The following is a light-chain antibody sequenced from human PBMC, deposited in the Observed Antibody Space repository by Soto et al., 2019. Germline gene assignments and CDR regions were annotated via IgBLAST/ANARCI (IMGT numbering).Light chain of an antibody. V-gene: IGKV3-20*01. CDR3: QQYGRSGT. CDR2: ATS. CDR1: QSISRTY. Sequence: NVFTQSPVTLSLSPGERATLYCRASQSISRTYLAWYQQKPVQAPRLLIYATSSRATGIPDRFSGSGSGTDFTLTISRLEPEDFAVYYCQQYGRSGTFGQGTKVDI. J-gene: IGKJ1*01.